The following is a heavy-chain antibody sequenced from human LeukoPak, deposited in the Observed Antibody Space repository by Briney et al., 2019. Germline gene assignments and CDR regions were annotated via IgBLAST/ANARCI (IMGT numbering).Heavy chain of an antibody. Sequence: PGGSLRLSCAASGFTFSIYGMYWVRQAPGKGLEWVAFIRHDGSIKYYAGSVKGRFTISRDNSKNTLYLQMNSLRAEDTAVYYCAKAPNRAMVRGVIRWFDPWGQGTLVTVSS. D-gene: IGHD3-10*01. CDR1: GFTFSIYG. CDR3: AKAPNRAMVRGVIRWFDP. J-gene: IGHJ5*02. V-gene: IGHV3-30*02. CDR2: IRHDGSIK.